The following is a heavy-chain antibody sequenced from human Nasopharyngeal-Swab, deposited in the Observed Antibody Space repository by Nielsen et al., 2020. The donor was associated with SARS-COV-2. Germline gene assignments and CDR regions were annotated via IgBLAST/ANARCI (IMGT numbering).Heavy chain of an antibody. J-gene: IGHJ6*03. CDR2: IYPSDSDT. Sequence: GESLKISCKGSGYSFTSYWIGWVRQMPGKGLEWMGIIYPSDSDTRYSPSFQGQVTISADKSISTAYLQWSSLKASDTAMYYCARHVVRGYDPNYYYYYMDVWGKGTTVTVSS. V-gene: IGHV5-51*01. CDR1: GYSFTSYW. CDR3: ARHVVRGYDPNYYYYYMDV. D-gene: IGHD5-12*01.